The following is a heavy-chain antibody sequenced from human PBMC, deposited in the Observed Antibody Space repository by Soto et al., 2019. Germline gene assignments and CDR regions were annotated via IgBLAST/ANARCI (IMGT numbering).Heavy chain of an antibody. CDR1: GGSFISYT. J-gene: IGHJ5*02. Sequence: QVQLVQSGAEVKKPGSSVKVSCKASGGSFISYTISWVRQAPGQGLEWMGKITPSLDIANYAQKFQGRVTITADKSTSTAYRELSRLRSEDTAVYFCARDDYGDYNVDNWFDRWGQGTVVTVSS. CDR3: ARDDYGDYNVDNWFDR. D-gene: IGHD4-17*01. V-gene: IGHV1-69*08. CDR2: ITPSLDIA.